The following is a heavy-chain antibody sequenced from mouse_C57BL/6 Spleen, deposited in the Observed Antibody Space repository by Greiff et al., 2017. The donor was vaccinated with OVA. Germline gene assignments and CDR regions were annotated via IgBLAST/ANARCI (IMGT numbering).Heavy chain of an antibody. CDR3: TRDDPTGTGLYFDY. CDR1: GFTFSSYA. D-gene: IGHD4-1*02. Sequence: EVNVVESGEGLVKPGGSLKLSCAASGFTFSSYAMSWVRQTPEKRLEWVAYISSGGDYIYYADTVKGRFTISRDNARNTLYLQMSSLKSEDTAMYYCTRDDPTGTGLYFDYWGQGTTLTVSS. CDR2: ISSGGDYI. J-gene: IGHJ2*01. V-gene: IGHV5-9-1*02.